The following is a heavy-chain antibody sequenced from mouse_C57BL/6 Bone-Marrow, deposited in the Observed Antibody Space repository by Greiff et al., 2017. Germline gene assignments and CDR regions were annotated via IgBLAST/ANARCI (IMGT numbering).Heavy chain of an antibody. CDR2: ISDGGSYT. Sequence: EVMLVESGGGLVKPGGSLKLSCAASGFTFSSYAMSWVRQTPEKRLEWVATISDGGSYTYYPDNVKGRFTISRDNAKNNLYLQMSHLKSEDTAMYYCARDLLTGGLDYWGQGTTLTVSS. CDR3: ARDLLTGGLDY. J-gene: IGHJ2*01. CDR1: GFTFSSYA. V-gene: IGHV5-4*01. D-gene: IGHD4-1*01.